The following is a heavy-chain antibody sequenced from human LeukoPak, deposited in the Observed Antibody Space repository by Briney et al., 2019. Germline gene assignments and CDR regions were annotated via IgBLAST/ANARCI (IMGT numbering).Heavy chain of an antibody. V-gene: IGHV1-2*02. Sequence: ASVNVSCKASGYTFTGYYVHCVRQAPAQGREWMGWINPNSGGTHYTQKFRGRVTLTRDTSISTVYMDVNSLRCHDTAMYYCARNYKFWSFDYWGQGTLVIVSS. D-gene: IGHD3-3*01. CDR1: GYTFTGYY. CDR3: ARNYKFWSFDY. J-gene: IGHJ4*02. CDR2: INPNSGGT.